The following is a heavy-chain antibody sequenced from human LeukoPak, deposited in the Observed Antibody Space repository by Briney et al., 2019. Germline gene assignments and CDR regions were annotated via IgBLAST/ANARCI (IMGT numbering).Heavy chain of an antibody. CDR1: GGSFSGYY. Sequence: SETLSLTCAVYGGSFSGYYWSWIRQPPGKGLEWIGEINHSGSTNYNPSLKSRVTISVDTSKNQFSLKLSSVTAADTAVYYCARAEWELLIDYWGQGTLVTVSS. CDR2: INHSGST. CDR3: ARAEWELLIDY. J-gene: IGHJ4*02. V-gene: IGHV4-34*01. D-gene: IGHD1-26*01.